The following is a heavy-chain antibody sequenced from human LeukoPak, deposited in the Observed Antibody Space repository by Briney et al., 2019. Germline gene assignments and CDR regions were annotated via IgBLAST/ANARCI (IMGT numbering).Heavy chain of an antibody. D-gene: IGHD5-18*01. V-gene: IGHV3-33*01. CDR1: GFTFSSYD. Sequence: GGSLRLSCAASGFTFSSYDMHWVRQAPGKGLEWVALIWYDGSNKYYADSVKGRFTISRENSKDTLYLQMNSLRAEDTAVYYCARHTAVGSGYYFDYWGQGTLVTVSS. CDR3: ARHTAVGSGYYFDY. J-gene: IGHJ4*02. CDR2: IWYDGSNK.